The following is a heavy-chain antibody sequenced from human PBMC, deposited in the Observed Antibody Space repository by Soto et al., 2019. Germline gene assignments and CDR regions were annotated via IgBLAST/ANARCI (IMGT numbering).Heavy chain of an antibody. CDR3: ARYLIVEGPDHYAMDV. D-gene: IGHD3-22*01. V-gene: IGHV1-2*02. CDR2: INPNSSGT. CDR1: GYSLRGNY. Sequence: ASVKVSCKASGYSLRGNYIHWVRQTPGQGLEWMGWINPNSSGTVYAQKFQGRVTMTRDTSLTTVYMKLNRLTSDDSAVYYCARYLIVEGPDHYAMDVWGPGTTVTVSS. J-gene: IGHJ6*02.